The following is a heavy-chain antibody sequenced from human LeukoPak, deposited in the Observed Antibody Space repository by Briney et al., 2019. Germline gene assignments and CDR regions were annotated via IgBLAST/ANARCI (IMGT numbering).Heavy chain of an antibody. CDR2: INTNTGNP. V-gene: IGHV7-4-1*02. Sequence: VASVTVSSTASGYTFTSYAMNWVRQAPGQGLEWMGWINTNTGNPTYAQGFTGRFVFSLDTSVSTAYLQISSLKAEDTAVYYCARGLLEWLLRYYYYMDVWGKGTTVTVSS. J-gene: IGHJ6*03. CDR3: ARGLLEWLLRYYYYMDV. D-gene: IGHD3-3*01. CDR1: GYTFTSYA.